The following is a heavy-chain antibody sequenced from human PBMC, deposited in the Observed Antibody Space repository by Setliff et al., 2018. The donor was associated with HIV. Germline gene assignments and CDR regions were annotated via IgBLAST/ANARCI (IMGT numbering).Heavy chain of an antibody. V-gene: IGHV4-34*01. J-gene: IGHJ6*03. CDR2: IDHSGNT. D-gene: IGHD3-10*01. Sequence: PSETLSLTCAFNGGSFSGYYWMWIRQSPGEGLEWIGEIDHSGNTNYNPSLKSRVTISVDTSKNQFSLKLSSVTAADTAVYYCARGGSGNRYMDVWGKGTTVTVSS. CDR3: ARGGSGNRYMDV. CDR1: GGSFSGYY.